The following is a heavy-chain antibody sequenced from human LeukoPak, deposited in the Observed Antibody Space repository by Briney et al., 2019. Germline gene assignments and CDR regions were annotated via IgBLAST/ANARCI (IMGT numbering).Heavy chain of an antibody. CDR2: IHPGDSDT. CDR1: GYSFTNYW. V-gene: IGHV5-51*01. CDR3: ARRSSTWAFDI. Sequence: GDSLKISGKGSGYSFTNYWIGGVRQMPGKGLDWMGIIHPGDSDTRYSPSFQGQVTISADKSISTAYLQWSSLKASDTAMYYCARRSSTWAFDIWGQGTMVTVSS. J-gene: IGHJ3*02. D-gene: IGHD2-2*01.